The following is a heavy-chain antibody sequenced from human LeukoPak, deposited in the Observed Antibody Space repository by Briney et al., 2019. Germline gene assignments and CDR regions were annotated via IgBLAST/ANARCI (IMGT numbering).Heavy chain of an antibody. J-gene: IGHJ4*02. D-gene: IGHD3-22*01. Sequence: GGSLRLSCAASGFTFSSYWMSWVRQAPGKGLEWVANIKQDGSEKYYVDSVKGRFTISRDNAKNSLYLQMNSLRAEDTAVYYCARDDARRYYDSSGPKNYFDYWGQGTLVTVSS. CDR3: ARDDARRYYDSSGPKNYFDY. CDR1: GFTFSSYW. CDR2: IKQDGSEK. V-gene: IGHV3-7*01.